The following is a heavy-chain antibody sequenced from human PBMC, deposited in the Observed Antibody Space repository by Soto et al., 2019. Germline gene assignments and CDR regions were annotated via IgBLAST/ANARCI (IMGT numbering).Heavy chain of an antibody. CDR3: ARLAARRYYYGMDV. Sequence: SETLSLTCAVYCGSFSGYYWSWIRQPPGKGLEWIGEINHSGSTNYNPSLKSRVTISVDTSKNQFSLKLSSVAAADTAVYYCARLAARRYYYGMDVWGQGTTVTVSS. J-gene: IGHJ6*02. V-gene: IGHV4-34*01. CDR2: INHSGST. D-gene: IGHD6-6*01. CDR1: CGSFSGYY.